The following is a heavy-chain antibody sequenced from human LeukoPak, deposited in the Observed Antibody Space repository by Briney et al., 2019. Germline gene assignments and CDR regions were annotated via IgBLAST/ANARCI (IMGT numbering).Heavy chain of an antibody. J-gene: IGHJ4*01. V-gene: IGHV3-23*01. D-gene: IGHD2-15*01. Sequence: GGSLRLSCAASGFTFSSYAMTWVRQAPGKGLEWVSAISGSGGSTYYADSVKGRFTISRDNSKNTLYLQMNSLRTEDPAVYYCARCYGDCSGGSCYVGRYWGQGTLVTVSS. CDR1: GFTFSSYA. CDR2: ISGSGGST. CDR3: ARCYGDCSGGSCYVGRY.